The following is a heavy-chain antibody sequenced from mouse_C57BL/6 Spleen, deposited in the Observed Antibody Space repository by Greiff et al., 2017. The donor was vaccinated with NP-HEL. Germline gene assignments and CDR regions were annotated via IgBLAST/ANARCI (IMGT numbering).Heavy chain of an antibody. V-gene: IGHV1-15*01. CDR2: IDPETGGT. J-gene: IGHJ4*01. CDR1: GYTFTDYE. Sequence: QVQLKQSGAELVRPGASVTLSCKASGYTFTDYEMHWVKQTPVHGLEWIGAIDPETGGTAYNQKFKGKAILTADKSSSTAYMELRSLTSEDSAVYYCTREGELDYYAMDYWGQGTSVTVSS. CDR3: TREGELDYYAMDY.